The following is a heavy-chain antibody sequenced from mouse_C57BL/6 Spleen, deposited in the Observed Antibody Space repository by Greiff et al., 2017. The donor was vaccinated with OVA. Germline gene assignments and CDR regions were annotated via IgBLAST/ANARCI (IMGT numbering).Heavy chain of an antibody. Sequence: EVQVLESGGGLVQPGGSLSLSCAASGFTFTDYYMSWVRQPPGKALEWLGFIRHKANGSTSESSVSVKGRFTISRDKSQSILYLQMNTLRAEDSAAYYCARYQSDSFDYWGQGTSLTVSS. V-gene: IGHV7-3*01. CDR3: ARYQSDSFDY. J-gene: IGHJ2*02. CDR1: GFTFTDYY. CDR2: IRHKANGSTS.